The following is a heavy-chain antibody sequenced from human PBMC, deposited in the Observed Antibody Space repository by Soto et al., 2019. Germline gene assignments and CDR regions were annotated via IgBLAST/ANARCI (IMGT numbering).Heavy chain of an antibody. Sequence: QVQLVQSGAEVKKPGASVKVSCKASGYTFTNYAMNWVRQAPGQRLEWMGWINVGNANTKYTQKVQGRVTITRDTSARTVYMELSSLSFEDTAVFYCARAYCSTNNCLMGAYWGQGTLVTVSS. CDR1: GYTFTNYA. CDR2: INVGNANT. CDR3: ARAYCSTNNCLMGAY. D-gene: IGHD2-2*01. J-gene: IGHJ4*02. V-gene: IGHV1-3*01.